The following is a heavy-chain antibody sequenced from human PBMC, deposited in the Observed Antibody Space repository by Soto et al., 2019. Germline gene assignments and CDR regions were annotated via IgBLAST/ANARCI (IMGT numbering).Heavy chain of an antibody. J-gene: IGHJ6*02. CDR3: ASENRQQLNYYYGMDV. D-gene: IGHD6-13*01. CDR2: ISYDGSNK. CDR1: GFTFSSYA. Sequence: QLVESGGGVVQPGRSLRLSCAASGFTFSSYAMHWVRQAPGKGLEWVAVISYDGSNKYDADSVKGRFTISRDNSKNTLYLQMNSLRPEDTAVYFCASENRQQLNYYYGMDVWGQGTTVTVSS. V-gene: IGHV3-30-3*01.